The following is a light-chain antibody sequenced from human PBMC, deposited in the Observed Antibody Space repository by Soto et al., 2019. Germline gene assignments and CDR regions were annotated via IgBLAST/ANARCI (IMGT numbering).Light chain of an antibody. V-gene: IGKV3-15*01. J-gene: IGKJ1*01. CDR3: QQYNKWPPWM. CDR2: GVS. CDR1: QSVSSD. Sequence: EVVLTQSPATLSVSPGERATLSCRASQSVSSDLAWYQQKPGQAPRLLIYGVSTRATAIPPRFSGSGSGTEFTLTISGLQPEDFAVDYCQQYNKWPPWMFGQGTKVDIK.